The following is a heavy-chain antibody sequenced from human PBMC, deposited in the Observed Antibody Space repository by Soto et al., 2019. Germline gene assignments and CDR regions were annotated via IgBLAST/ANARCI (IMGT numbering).Heavy chain of an antibody. CDR2: IWYDGSNK. CDR3: TRDVSSRYFDL. J-gene: IGHJ2*01. CDR1: GFIFRNYG. Sequence: QVQLVESGGGVVQPGRSLRLSCAASGFIFRNYGMHWVRQAPGKGLEWVAVIWYDGSNKYYADSVKGRFTISRDNSKNTLHLQMNSLRAEDTAVYYCTRDVSSRYFDLWGRGSLVTVSS. V-gene: IGHV3-33*01.